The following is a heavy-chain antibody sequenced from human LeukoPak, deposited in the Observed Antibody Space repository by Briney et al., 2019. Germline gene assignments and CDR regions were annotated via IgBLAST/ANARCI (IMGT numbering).Heavy chain of an antibody. Sequence: PSETLSLTCAVCGGSFSGYYWSWIRQPPGKGLEWIGEINHSGSTNYNPSLKSRVTISVDTSKNQFSLKLSSVTAADTAVYYCASVSYDSSGYYTGFDYWGQGTLVTVSS. D-gene: IGHD3-22*01. J-gene: IGHJ4*02. CDR1: GGSFSGYY. CDR2: INHSGST. CDR3: ASVSYDSSGYYTGFDY. V-gene: IGHV4-34*01.